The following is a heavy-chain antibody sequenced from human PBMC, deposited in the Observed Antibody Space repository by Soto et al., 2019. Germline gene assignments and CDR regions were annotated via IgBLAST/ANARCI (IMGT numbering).Heavy chain of an antibody. D-gene: IGHD6-13*01. J-gene: IGHJ4*02. V-gene: IGHV3-23*01. CDR2: ISTAVGAT. CDR1: GFTFSNHA. Sequence: GGSLRLSCAVSGFTFSNHAMSWVRQAPGKGLEWVSAISTAVGATYYADSVKGRFTISRDDSNNTLFLQMNSLRAEDTAVYYCAKDRTAAARNFDYWGQGTLVTVSS. CDR3: AKDRTAAARNFDY.